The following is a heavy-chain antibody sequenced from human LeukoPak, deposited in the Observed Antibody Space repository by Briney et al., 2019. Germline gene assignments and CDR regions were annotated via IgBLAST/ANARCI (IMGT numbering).Heavy chain of an antibody. CDR2: INPNSVGT. CDR1: GYTFTGYY. J-gene: IGHJ4*02. D-gene: IGHD3-3*01. CDR3: ARGGGFLEWLYRDY. Sequence: ASVKVSCKASGYTFTGYYMHWVRQAPGQGLEWMGWINPNSVGTNYAQKFQGRVTMTRDTSISTAYMELSRLRSDDTAVYYCARGGGFLEWLYRDYWGQGTLVTVSS. V-gene: IGHV1-2*02.